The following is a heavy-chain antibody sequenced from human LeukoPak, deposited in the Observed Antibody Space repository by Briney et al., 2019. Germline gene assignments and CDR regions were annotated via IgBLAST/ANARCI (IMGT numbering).Heavy chain of an antibody. CDR3: AGTVLRFLSWFDP. CDR2: INPSGGST. D-gene: IGHD3-3*01. CDR1: GYTFTSYY. J-gene: IGHJ5*02. V-gene: IGHV1-46*03. Sequence: GASVKVSCKASGYTFTSYYMHWVRQAPGQGLEWMGIINPSGGSTSYAQKFQGRVTMTRDTSTSTVYMELSSLRSEDTAVYYCAGTVLRFLSWFDPWGQGTLVTVSS.